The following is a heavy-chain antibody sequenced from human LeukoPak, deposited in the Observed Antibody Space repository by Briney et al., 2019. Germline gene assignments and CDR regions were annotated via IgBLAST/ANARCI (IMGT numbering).Heavy chain of an antibody. D-gene: IGHD3-10*01. Sequence: PSETLSLTYAVYGGSFSGYYWSWIRQPPGKGLEWIGEVNHSGSTNYNPSLKSRVTISVDTSKNQFSLKLSSVTAADTAVYYCARSKRFGELSGFDPWGQGTLVTVSS. V-gene: IGHV4-34*01. CDR3: ARSKRFGELSGFDP. CDR2: VNHSGST. CDR1: GGSFSGYY. J-gene: IGHJ5*02.